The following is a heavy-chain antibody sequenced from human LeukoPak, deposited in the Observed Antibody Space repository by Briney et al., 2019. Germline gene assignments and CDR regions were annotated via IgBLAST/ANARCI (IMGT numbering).Heavy chain of an antibody. V-gene: IGHV3-23*01. Sequence: PGGSLRLSCAASGFIFSSYAMSWVRQAPGKGLEWVSALSGSGSNTYYADSVKGRFTISRGNSKNTLYLQMNSLRAEDTAVYYCAKDRRPTTVVTYPSDWGQGTLVTVSS. D-gene: IGHD4-11*01. CDR1: GFIFSSYA. J-gene: IGHJ4*02. CDR2: LSGSGSNT. CDR3: AKDRRPTTVVTYPSD.